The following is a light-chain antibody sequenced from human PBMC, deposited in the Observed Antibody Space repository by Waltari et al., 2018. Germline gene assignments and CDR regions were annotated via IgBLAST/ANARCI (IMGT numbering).Light chain of an antibody. CDR2: DAS. CDR1: QSVGNY. Sequence: ILLTQSPDTLTLSPGERATLSCWASQSVGNYLAWYQQKPGQAPRLLIYDASKRATGIPARFNGSGSGTDFTLTISSLEPEDFAVYYCQQRSISCTFGLGTRLEI. V-gene: IGKV3-11*01. J-gene: IGKJ2*02. CDR3: QQRSISCT.